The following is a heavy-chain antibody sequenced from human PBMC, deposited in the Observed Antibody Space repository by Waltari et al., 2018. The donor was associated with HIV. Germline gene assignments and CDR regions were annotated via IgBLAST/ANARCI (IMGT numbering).Heavy chain of an antibody. D-gene: IGHD1-26*01. Sequence: QVQLIQSGAEVKKPGSSVKVSCKASGGTFNIHGLNWVGQADGKGLEWMGRLIAFREIANYARQVQGRVKITADKSTNTAYMELSSLKSEDTAVYYCARADVVGVGEADLSLWGQGTLVTVSS. CDR2: LIAFREIA. CDR1: GGTFNIHG. J-gene: IGHJ4*02. CDR3: ARADVVGVGEADLSL. V-gene: IGHV1-69*04.